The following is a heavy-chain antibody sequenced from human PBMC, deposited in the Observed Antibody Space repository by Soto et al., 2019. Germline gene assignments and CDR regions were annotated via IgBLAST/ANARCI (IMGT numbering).Heavy chain of an antibody. Sequence: QVQLVESGGGVVQPGTSVRLSCAASGFTFSAYGMHWVRQAPGKGLEWVAIIWSDGGGKHYGESVKGRFTISRDNSKNTVYLQMHRLRAEDTAVYYCARDLGEGFREVAVGRKVDYWGQGTLVTVSS. CDR1: GFTFSAYG. J-gene: IGHJ4*02. CDR2: IWSDGGGK. V-gene: IGHV3-33*01. CDR3: ARDLGEGFREVAVGRKVDY. D-gene: IGHD6-13*01.